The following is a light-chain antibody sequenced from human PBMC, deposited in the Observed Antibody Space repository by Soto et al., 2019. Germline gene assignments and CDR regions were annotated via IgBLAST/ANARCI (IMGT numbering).Light chain of an antibody. V-gene: IGKV3-11*01. CDR2: GAS. CDR1: QSVSSY. CDR3: QQYNKWPQT. Sequence: EIVLTQSPASLSLSPGERATLSCRASQSVSSYLAWYQQKPGQAPRLLIYGASTRATGVPARFSGSGSGTDFTLTISSLQPEDFGNYYCQQYNKWPQTFGQGTKVDIK. J-gene: IGKJ1*01.